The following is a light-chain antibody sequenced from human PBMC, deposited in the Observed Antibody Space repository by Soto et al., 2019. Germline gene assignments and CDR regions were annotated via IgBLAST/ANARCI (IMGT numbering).Light chain of an antibody. CDR1: QSVSSSY. CDR2: GAS. J-gene: IGKJ1*01. V-gene: IGKV3-20*01. Sequence: TLFLYPVERPTLSWRSSQSVSSSYLAWYQQKPGQAHRLLIYGASGRATGIPDRFSGSGSGTDFTLTISRLEPEDFAVYSCQQYGSSPNTFGQGTKVDIK. CDR3: QQYGSSPNT.